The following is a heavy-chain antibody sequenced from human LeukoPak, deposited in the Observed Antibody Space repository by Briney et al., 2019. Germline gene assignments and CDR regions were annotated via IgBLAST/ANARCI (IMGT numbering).Heavy chain of an antibody. V-gene: IGHV3-30*18. CDR2: ISYDGSNK. Sequence: GGSLRLSCAASGFTFSSYGMHWVRQAPGKGLEWVAVISYDGSNKYYADSVKGRFTISRDNSKNTLYLQMNSLRAEDTAVYYCAKDSTNYDIRGWWDYWGQGTLVTVSS. D-gene: IGHD3-9*01. CDR3: AKDSTNYDIRGWWDY. J-gene: IGHJ4*02. CDR1: GFTFSSYG.